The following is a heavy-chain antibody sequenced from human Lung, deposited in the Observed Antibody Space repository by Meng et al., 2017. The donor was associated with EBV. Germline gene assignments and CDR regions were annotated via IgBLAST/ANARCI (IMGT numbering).Heavy chain of an antibody. D-gene: IGHD1-14*01. J-gene: IGHJ4*02. Sequence: VWLVESGGALVQPGGSLRLSRAASEFTLRRYWMHWVRQGPGKEPLWVSRINEDGTITNYADSVKGRFTISRDNAKNTLYLQMNNLRAEDTAVYYCSRDLAGSDDYWGRGTLVTVSS. CDR2: INEDGTIT. CDR1: EFTLRRYW. V-gene: IGHV3-74*01. CDR3: SRDLAGSDDY.